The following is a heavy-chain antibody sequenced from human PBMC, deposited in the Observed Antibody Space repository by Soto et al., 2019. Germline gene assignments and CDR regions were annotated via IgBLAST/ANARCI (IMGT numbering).Heavy chain of an antibody. CDR3: ARGSMLIDY. Sequence: SETLSLTCTVSGASLTNYYWSWIRQPAGKGLEWVGRIFPSGINNHNPSLKSRVTMSVDTSKNQFSLNLSSVTAADTAAYYCARGSMLIDYWGQGXLVTVYS. D-gene: IGHD2-8*01. J-gene: IGHJ4*02. V-gene: IGHV4-4*07. CDR1: GASLTNYY. CDR2: IFPSGIN.